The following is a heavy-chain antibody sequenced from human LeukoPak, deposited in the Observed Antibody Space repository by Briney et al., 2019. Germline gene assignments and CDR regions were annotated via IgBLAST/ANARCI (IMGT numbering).Heavy chain of an antibody. CDR3: AKEGDYGYWHFDL. CDR2: ISANGGST. Sequence: QPGGSLRLSCAASGFTFSNYAMSWVRQAPGKGLEWVSAISANGGSTYYVDSVKGRFTISRDNSKNTLYLQVNSLRAEDTAVYYCAKEGDYGYWHFDLWGRGTLVPVSS. D-gene: IGHD4-17*01. CDR1: GFTFSNYA. J-gene: IGHJ2*01. V-gene: IGHV3-23*01.